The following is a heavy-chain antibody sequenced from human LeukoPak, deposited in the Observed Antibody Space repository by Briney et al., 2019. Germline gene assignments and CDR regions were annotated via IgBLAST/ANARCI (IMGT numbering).Heavy chain of an antibody. Sequence: ASVKVSCKASGYTFTNYYMHWVRQAPGQGLEYMGILDPSAGDTTYAQKFQGRATMTRDTSTSTVYMELSSLRFEDTAVYYCARTDCSRYSCYKDAFDIWGQGTMVTVSS. D-gene: IGHD2-2*02. V-gene: IGHV1-46*01. CDR3: ARTDCSRYSCYKDAFDI. J-gene: IGHJ3*02. CDR1: GYTFTNYY. CDR2: LDPSAGDT.